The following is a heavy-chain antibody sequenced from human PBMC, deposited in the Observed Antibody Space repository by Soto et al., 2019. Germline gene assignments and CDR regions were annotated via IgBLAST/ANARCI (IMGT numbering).Heavy chain of an antibody. J-gene: IGHJ4*02. CDR2: IYYNGRT. CDR1: GGSISSDDYY. CDR3: ARDRSNSPDYFDY. V-gene: IGHV4-30-4*01. Sequence: SETLSLTCTVSGGSISSDDYYWSWIRQPPGKGLELIGYIYYNGRTDYNPSLKSRVIISIDTSKNQFSLNLNSVSAADTAVYYCARDRSNSPDYFDYWGQGTLVTVSS. D-gene: IGHD6-6*01.